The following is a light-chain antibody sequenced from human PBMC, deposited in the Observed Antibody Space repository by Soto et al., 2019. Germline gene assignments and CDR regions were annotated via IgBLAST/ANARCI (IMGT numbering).Light chain of an antibody. Sequence: QSVLTQPPSVSAAPGQKVTISCSGSSSNIGNNYVSWYQQLPGTAPKLLIYDNNKRPSGIPDRFSGSKSGMSGTLDITGLQTGDEADYYCATWDYSLTGEVFGGGTKVTVL. CDR2: DNN. CDR1: SSNIGNNY. V-gene: IGLV1-51*01. J-gene: IGLJ2*01. CDR3: ATWDYSLTGEV.